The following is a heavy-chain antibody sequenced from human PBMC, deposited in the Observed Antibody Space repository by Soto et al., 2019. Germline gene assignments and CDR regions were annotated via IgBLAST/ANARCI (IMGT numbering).Heavy chain of an antibody. CDR3: AGDTYGMDV. CDR1: GGSINNYY. Sequence: QVHFQESGPGLVKPSETLSLTCTVSGGSINNYYCNWDRQPPGKGLEWIGCIHYSGTTHYNPSLESRVTISADRAKYQFSLKLNSVTAADAAVYYCAGDTYGMDVWGQGTTVTVSS. V-gene: IGHV4-59*01. J-gene: IGHJ6*02. CDR2: IHYSGTT.